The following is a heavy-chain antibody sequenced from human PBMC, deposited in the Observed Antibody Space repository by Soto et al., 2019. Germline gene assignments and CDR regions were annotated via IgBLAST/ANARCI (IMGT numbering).Heavy chain of an antibody. D-gene: IGHD3-3*01. CDR2: MFWDDDI. Sequence: QITLKESGPTLVKPTQTLTLTCTVSGFSLNTDGVGVGWIRQPPGKGLEWLALMFWDDDIRYTPSLKNRLTVTKDPSKNQVLLTMTNMDPADTATYYCAHSLRNDFWTATFDPWGQGTLVTVSS. V-gene: IGHV2-5*02. J-gene: IGHJ5*02. CDR1: GFSLNTDGVG. CDR3: AHSLRNDFWTATFDP.